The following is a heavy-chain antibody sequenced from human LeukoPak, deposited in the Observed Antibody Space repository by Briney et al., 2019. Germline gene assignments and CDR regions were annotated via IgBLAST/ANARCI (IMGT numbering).Heavy chain of an antibody. V-gene: IGHV1-2*02. D-gene: IGHD1-26*01. J-gene: IGHJ4*02. CDR2: INPNSGGT. CDR1: GYTFTDYY. CDR3: ARGRGWELHFDY. Sequence: GASVKVSCXASGYTFTDYYMHWVRQAHGQGLEWMGWINPNSGGTNYAQKFEGSVTIPRDTSISTAYMELSRLRSDDTALYYCARGRGWELHFDYWGQGTLVTVSS.